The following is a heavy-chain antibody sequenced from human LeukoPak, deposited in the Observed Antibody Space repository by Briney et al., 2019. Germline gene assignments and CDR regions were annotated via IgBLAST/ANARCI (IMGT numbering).Heavy chain of an antibody. CDR2: ISGGGGST. CDR1: GFTFSSYG. D-gene: IGHD5-18*01. J-gene: IGHJ5*02. V-gene: IGHV3-23*01. CDR3: AAVDVDTAFP. Sequence: GGSLRLSCAASGFTFSSYGMSWVRQAPGKGLEWVSAISGGGGSTYYADSVKGRFTISRDNSKNTLYLQMNSLRAEDTAVYYCAAVDVDTAFPWGQGTLVTVSS.